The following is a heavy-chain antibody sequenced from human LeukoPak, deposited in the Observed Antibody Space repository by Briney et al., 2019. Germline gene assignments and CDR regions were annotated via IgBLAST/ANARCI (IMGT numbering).Heavy chain of an antibody. D-gene: IGHD2-2*01. V-gene: IGHV4-39*01. Sequence: SETLSLTCTVSGGSISSGDYYWSWIRQPPGKGLEWIGSIYYSGSTYYNPSPKSRVTISVDTSKNQFSLKLSSVTAADTAVYYCARLREGLLSDYFDYWGQGTLVTVSS. CDR3: ARLREGLLSDYFDY. CDR2: IYYSGST. CDR1: GGSISSGDYY. J-gene: IGHJ4*02.